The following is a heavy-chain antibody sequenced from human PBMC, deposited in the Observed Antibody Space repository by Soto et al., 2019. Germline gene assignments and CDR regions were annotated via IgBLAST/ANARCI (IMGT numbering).Heavy chain of an antibody. CDR1: GGTFSTSA. V-gene: IGHV1-69*13. D-gene: IGHD3-16*02. CDR2: IIPMYGVT. J-gene: IGHJ6*02. Sequence: SVKVSCKASGGTFSTSALTWVRQAPGQGLEWMGRIIPMYGVTYYAQKLQGRLTISADESTKTTYMELSSLTSDDTAVYYCARDPPMITFGGVIDYYYYYYGMDVWGQGTTVTVSS. CDR3: ARDPPMITFGGVIDYYYYYYGMDV.